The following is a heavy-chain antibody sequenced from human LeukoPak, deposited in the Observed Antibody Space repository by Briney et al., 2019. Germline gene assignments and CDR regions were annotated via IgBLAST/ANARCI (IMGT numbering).Heavy chain of an antibody. V-gene: IGHV4-34*01. D-gene: IGHD6-19*01. J-gene: IGHJ4*02. CDR3: ARTQIAVAGYFDY. Sequence: SETLPLTCAVYGGSFSGYYWSWLRQPPGKGLEWIGEINHSGSTNYNPSLKSRVTISVDTSKNQFSLKLSSVTAADTAVYYCARTQIAVAGYFDYWGQGTLVTVSS. CDR2: INHSGST. CDR1: GGSFSGYY.